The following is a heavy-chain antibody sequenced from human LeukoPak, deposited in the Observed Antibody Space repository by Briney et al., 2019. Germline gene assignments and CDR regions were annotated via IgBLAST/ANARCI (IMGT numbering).Heavy chain of an antibody. CDR3: AELGITMIGGV. V-gene: IGHV3-21*01. CDR2: ITSSSTYI. Sequence: PGGSLRLFCAASGFTLSSYNMNWVRQAPGKGLEWVSSITSSSTYIYYADSVKGRFTISRDNAKNSLYLQMNSLRAEDTAVYYCAELGITMIGGVWGKGTTVTISS. D-gene: IGHD3-10*02. J-gene: IGHJ6*04. CDR1: GFTLSSYN.